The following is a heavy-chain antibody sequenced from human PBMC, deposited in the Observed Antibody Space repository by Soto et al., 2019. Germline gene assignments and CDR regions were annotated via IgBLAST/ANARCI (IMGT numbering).Heavy chain of an antibody. V-gene: IGHV3-23*01. J-gene: IGHJ6*02. CDR1: GFTFSSYA. Sequence: PGGSLRLSFAASGFTFSSYAMSWVRQAPGKGLEWVSAISGSGGSTYYADSVKGRFTISTDNXXNTLYLQMNSLRAEDTAVYYCAKVSPPEGYYDSSGYPRDYYYYYGMDVWGQGTTVTVS. CDR3: AKVSPPEGYYDSSGYPRDYYYYYGMDV. CDR2: ISGSGGST. D-gene: IGHD3-22*01.